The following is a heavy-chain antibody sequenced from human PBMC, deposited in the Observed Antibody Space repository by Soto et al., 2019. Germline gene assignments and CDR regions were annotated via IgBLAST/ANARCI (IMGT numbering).Heavy chain of an antibody. CDR2: ISYDGSNI. CDR1: GFTFSRHA. V-gene: IGHV3-30*04. CDR3: VRSRSGAVADSFDY. D-gene: IGHD3-10*01. J-gene: IGHJ4*02. Sequence: QVQLVESGGGVVQPERSLRVSCAASGFTFSRHAIHWVRQPPGKGLEWVAVISYDGSNIYSVDSVKGRFTFSRDNSKNRVYLQMNSLRDDDTAVYYCVRSRSGAVADSFDYWGQGTLVSVSS.